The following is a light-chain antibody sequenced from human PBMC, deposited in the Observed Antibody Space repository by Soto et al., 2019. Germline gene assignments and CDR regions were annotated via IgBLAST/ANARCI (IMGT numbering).Light chain of an antibody. V-gene: IGLV1-40*01. CDR2: GNS. CDR1: CSNIGAGYD. J-gene: IGLJ2*01. Sequence: QSVLTQPPSVSGAPGQRVTISCTGSCSNIGAGYDVHWYQQLPGTAPKLLIYGNSNRPSGVPDRFSGSKSGTSASLAITGLQAEDEADYSCQSYDSSLSVVFGGGTKLTVL. CDR3: QSYDSSLSVV.